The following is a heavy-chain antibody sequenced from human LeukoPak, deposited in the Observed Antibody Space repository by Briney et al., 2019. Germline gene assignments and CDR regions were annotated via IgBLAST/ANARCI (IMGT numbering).Heavy chain of an antibody. CDR1: GFTFSGSA. J-gene: IGHJ6*03. D-gene: IGHD3-16*01. Sequence: GGSLRLSCAASGFTFSGSAMHWVRQACGKGLEWVGRIRSKANSYATAYAASVKGRFTISRDDSKNTAYLQMNSLKTEDTAVYYCTSCLGRALYYMDVWGKGTTVTASS. V-gene: IGHV3-73*01. CDR2: IRSKANSYAT. CDR3: TSCLGRALYYMDV.